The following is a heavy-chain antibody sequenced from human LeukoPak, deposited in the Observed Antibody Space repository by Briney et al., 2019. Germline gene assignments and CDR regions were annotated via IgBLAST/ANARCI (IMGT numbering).Heavy chain of an antibody. CDR3: ARAIFRYSSSWYGGYYYYYYMDV. CDR1: GFTFSSYY. D-gene: IGHD6-13*01. J-gene: IGHJ6*03. Sequence: GGSLRLSCAASGFTFSSYYLHWVRQAPGKGLVWVSRINADGSLTNYADSVKGRFTISRDNAKNSLYLQMNSLRAEDTAVYYCARAIFRYSSSWYGGYYYYYYMDVWGKGTTVTVSS. CDR2: INADGSLT. V-gene: IGHV3-74*01.